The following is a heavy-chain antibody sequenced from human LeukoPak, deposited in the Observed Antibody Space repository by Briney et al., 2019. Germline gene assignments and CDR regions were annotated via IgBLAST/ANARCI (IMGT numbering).Heavy chain of an antibody. D-gene: IGHD5-24*01. V-gene: IGHV1-2*02. J-gene: IGHJ4*02. CDR1: GYTFTGYY. CDR3: ARDPPRGMATIPYYFDY. Sequence: ASVKVSCKASGYTFTGYYMHWVRQAPGQGLEWMGWINPNSGGTNYAQKFQGRVTMTRDTSISIAYMELSRLRSDDTAVYYCARDPPRGMATIPYYFDYWGQGTLVTVSS. CDR2: INPNSGGT.